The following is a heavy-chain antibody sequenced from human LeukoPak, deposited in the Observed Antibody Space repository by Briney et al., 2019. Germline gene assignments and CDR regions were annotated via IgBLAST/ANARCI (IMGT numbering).Heavy chain of an antibody. CDR1: GFIFGGYW. CDR3: ASGFLQWLY. V-gene: IGHV3-7*01. D-gene: IGHD3-3*01. Sequence: GGSLRLSCAASGFIFGGYWMSWVRQAQGRGLEWVANINPDGSIKYYVDSIKGRFTISRDNAKNSLYLQMNSLRAEDTAVYYCASGFLQWLYWGQGTLATVSS. CDR2: INPDGSIK. J-gene: IGHJ4*02.